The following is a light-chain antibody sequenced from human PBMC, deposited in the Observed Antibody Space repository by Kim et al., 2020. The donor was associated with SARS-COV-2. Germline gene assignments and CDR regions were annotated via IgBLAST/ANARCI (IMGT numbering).Light chain of an antibody. V-gene: IGLV2-14*03. CDR3: SSYTSSSPLV. J-gene: IGLJ2*01. Sequence: QSALTQPASVSGSPGQSITISCTGTSSDVGGYNYVSWYQQHPGKAPKLMIYDVSNRPSGVSNPFSGSKSGNTASLTISGLQAEDEADYYCSSYTSSSPLVFGGGTQLTVL. CDR2: DVS. CDR1: SSDVGGYNY.